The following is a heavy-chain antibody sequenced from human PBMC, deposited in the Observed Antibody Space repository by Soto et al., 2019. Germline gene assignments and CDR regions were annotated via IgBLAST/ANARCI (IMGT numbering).Heavy chain of an antibody. D-gene: IGHD1-7*01. J-gene: IGHJ6*02. CDR1: GFKFDYHD. CDR2: IGAGGDDT. CDR3: AKEGPDGSTWNFYGMDV. V-gene: IGHV3-23*01. Sequence: EVFLLQSGGGLVQPGGSLRLSCEASGFKFDYHDMSWVRQAPGKGLEWVSGIGAGGDDTYYADSVKGRFRISRDNARNSVFLQMDSLRVEDTGVYYCAKEGPDGSTWNFYGMDVGGQGTTVIVSS.